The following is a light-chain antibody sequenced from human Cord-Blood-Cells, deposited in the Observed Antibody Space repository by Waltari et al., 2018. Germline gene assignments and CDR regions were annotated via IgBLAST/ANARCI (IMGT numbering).Light chain of an antibody. CDR2: RN. Sequence: QSVLTQPPSASGTPAQRVTISCSGTSSNIGSNYVYWYQQLPGTAPKLLIYRNQRPSGVPDRFSGSKSGTSASLAISGLRSEDEADYYCAAWDDSLSGRVFGGGTKLTVL. CDR1: SSNIGSNY. J-gene: IGLJ3*02. CDR3: AAWDDSLSGRV. V-gene: IGLV1-47*01.